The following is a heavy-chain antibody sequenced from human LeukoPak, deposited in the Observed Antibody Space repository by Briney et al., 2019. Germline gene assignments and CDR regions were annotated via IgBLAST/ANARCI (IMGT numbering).Heavy chain of an antibody. V-gene: IGHV3-23*01. CDR2: VSGRGDNT. CDR1: GVTFSSYA. CDR3: AKAVRIIDMAFDY. J-gene: IGHJ4*02. Sequence: GGSLRLSCAASGVTFSSYAMSWVRQAPGKGLEWVSTVSGRGDNTYYADSVKGRFTISRDNSRNTLSLQVNSLRAEDTAVYYCAKAVRIIDMAFDYWGQGALVTVSS. D-gene: IGHD5-24*01.